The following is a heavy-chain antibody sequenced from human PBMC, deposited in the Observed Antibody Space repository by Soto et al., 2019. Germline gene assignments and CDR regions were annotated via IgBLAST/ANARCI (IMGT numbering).Heavy chain of an antibody. CDR2: IYYSGST. CDR3: ARDRNYYGSGMGLYYYGMDV. Sequence: SETLSLTCTVSGGSISSGGYYWSWISQHPGKGLEWIGYIYYSGSTYYNPSLKSRVTISVDTSKNQFSLKLSSVTAADTAVYYCARDRNYYGSGMGLYYYGMDVWGQGTTVTVSS. D-gene: IGHD3-10*01. J-gene: IGHJ6*02. CDR1: GGSISSGGYY. V-gene: IGHV4-31*03.